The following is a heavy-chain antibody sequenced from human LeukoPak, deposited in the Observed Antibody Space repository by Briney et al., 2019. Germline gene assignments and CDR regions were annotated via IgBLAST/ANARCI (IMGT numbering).Heavy chain of an antibody. Sequence: SETLSLTCAVSGGSISSGGYSWSWIRQPPGKGLEWIGYIYHSGSAYYNPSLKSRVTISVDRSKNQFSLKLSSVTAADTAVYYCARLYYYESSGYWNYFDYWGQGTLVTVSS. D-gene: IGHD3-22*01. J-gene: IGHJ4*02. CDR1: GGSISSGGYS. CDR3: ARLYYYESSGYWNYFDY. V-gene: IGHV4-30-2*01. CDR2: IYHSGSA.